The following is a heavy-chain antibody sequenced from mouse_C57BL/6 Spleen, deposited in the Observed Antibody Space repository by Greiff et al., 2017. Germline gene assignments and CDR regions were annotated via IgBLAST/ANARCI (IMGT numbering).Heavy chain of an antibody. CDR3: ADLYYGSSSNYSMDY. D-gene: IGHD1-1*01. V-gene: IGHV1-26*01. CDR1: GYTFTDYS. J-gene: IGHJ4*01. CDR2: INPNNGGT. Sequence: EVQLQQSGPELVKPGASVKISCKASGYTFTDYSMNWVKQSHGKSLEWIGDINPNNGGTSYNQKFKGKATLTVDKFSSTAYMELRSLTSEDSTVYYCADLYYGSSSNYSMDYWGQGTSVTVSS.